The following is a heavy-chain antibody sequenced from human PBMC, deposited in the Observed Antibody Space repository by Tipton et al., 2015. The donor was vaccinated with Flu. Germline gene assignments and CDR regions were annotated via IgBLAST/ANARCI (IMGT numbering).Heavy chain of an antibody. CDR3: AKSQNCPSRYYGMDV. D-gene: IGHD3-16*02. V-gene: IGHV1-8*01. CDR1: GYTFTSYD. CDR2: MNPNNGNA. Sequence: VQLVQSGAEVKKSGASAKVSCKASGYTFTSYDIIWVRQATGQGLEYMGWMNPNNGNAGYAEKFLGRITMTGDTSISTAYMELSSLISEDTAVYYCAKSQNCPSRYYGMDVWGQGTTVTVSS. J-gene: IGHJ6*02.